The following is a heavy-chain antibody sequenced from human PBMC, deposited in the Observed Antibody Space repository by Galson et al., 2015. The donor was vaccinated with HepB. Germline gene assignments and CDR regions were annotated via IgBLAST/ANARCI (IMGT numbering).Heavy chain of an antibody. CDR3: GRVMTTVTNGAQYYFDY. CDR2: IYYSGST. D-gene: IGHD4-17*01. Sequence: LSLTCTVSGGSISSGDYYWSWIRQPPGKGLEWIGCIYYSGSTYYNPSLKSRVTISVDTSENQFSLKLSSVTSADTAVYYCGRVMTTVTNGAQYYFDYWGQGTLVTVSS. V-gene: IGHV4-30-4*01. J-gene: IGHJ4*02. CDR1: GGSISSGDYY.